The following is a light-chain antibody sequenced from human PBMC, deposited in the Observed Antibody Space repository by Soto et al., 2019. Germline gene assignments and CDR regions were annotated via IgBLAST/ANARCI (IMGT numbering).Light chain of an antibody. J-gene: IGLJ1*01. CDR3: QTWGTGIHV. Sequence: QPVLTQSPSASASLGASVKLTCTLSNGHNNYAIAWHQQQPEKGPRYLMKLNSDGSHTKGDGIPDRFSGSSSGAERYLTISSLQSEDEADYYCQTWGTGIHVFGTGTKVTVL. V-gene: IGLV4-69*01. CDR2: LNSDGSH. CDR1: NGHNNYA.